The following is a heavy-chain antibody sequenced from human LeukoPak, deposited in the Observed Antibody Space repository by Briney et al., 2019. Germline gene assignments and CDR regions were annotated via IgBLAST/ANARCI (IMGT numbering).Heavy chain of an antibody. Sequence: GGSLGLSCAASGFTFSSYAMHWVPQAPGRGLGGVAVISYDGSNKYYADPVKGRFTISRDNSKNTLYLQMNSLRAEDTAGYYCARAGGDDCGVYYSYFDYWGQGTLVTGSS. CDR1: GFTFSSYA. CDR3: ARAGGDDCGVYYSYFDY. J-gene: IGHJ4*02. CDR2: ISYDGSNK. D-gene: IGHD4-17*01. V-gene: IGHV3-30-3*01.